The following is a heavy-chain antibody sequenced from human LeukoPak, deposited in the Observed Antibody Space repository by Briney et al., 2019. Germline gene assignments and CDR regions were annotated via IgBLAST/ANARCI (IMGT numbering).Heavy chain of an antibody. Sequence: GGSPRLSFAASGFTFSNYWMYWGRPAPGKGLVWGLQIKSDGNITNYADSVKGRFTISRDNAKNTLFLQMNSLGAEDTAVYYCGRSGDFWSGSGVAYWGQGTLVTVSS. J-gene: IGHJ4*02. V-gene: IGHV3-74*01. D-gene: IGHD3-3*01. CDR2: IKSDGNIT. CDR1: GFTFSNYW. CDR3: GRSGDFWSGSGVAY.